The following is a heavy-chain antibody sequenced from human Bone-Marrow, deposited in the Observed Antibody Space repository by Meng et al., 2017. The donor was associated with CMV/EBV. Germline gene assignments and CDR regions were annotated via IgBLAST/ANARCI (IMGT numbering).Heavy chain of an antibody. CDR1: GFTFSSYW. CDR2: IKQDGSEK. Sequence: GESLKISCAASGFTFSSYWMSWVRQAPGKGLEWVANIKQDGSEKYYVDSVKGRFIISRDNAKNSLYLQMNSLRAEDTAVYYCAREEVVVVVAATRYYYYYGMDVWGQGTTVTVSS. D-gene: IGHD2-15*01. V-gene: IGHV3-7*01. CDR3: AREEVVVVVAATRYYYYYGMDV. J-gene: IGHJ6*02.